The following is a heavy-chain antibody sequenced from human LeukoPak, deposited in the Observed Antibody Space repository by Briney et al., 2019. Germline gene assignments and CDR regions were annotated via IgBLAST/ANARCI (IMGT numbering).Heavy chain of an antibody. CDR2: IYNDGRT. Sequence: GGSLRLSCAASGFTFSRYWMTWVRQAPGKGLEWVSVIYNDGRTFYTNSVKGRFTISRHNAENTLYLQMNSLRAEDTAVYYCARVPLHPTISNFDFWGQGTQVTVSS. J-gene: IGHJ4*02. CDR1: GFTFSRYW. CDR3: ARVPLHPTISNFDF. V-gene: IGHV3-53*04. D-gene: IGHD2/OR15-2a*01.